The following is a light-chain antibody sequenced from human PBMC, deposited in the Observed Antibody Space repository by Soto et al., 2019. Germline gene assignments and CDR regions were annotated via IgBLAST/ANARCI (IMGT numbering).Light chain of an antibody. CDR1: QTISNY. Sequence: DIHMTQSPSSLSASVGDRVTITCRASQTISNYLNWYQLRPGQAPRLLIYAASSLRSGVPSRFSGSGSRTEFSLTISSLQSEDFATFFCQQSYSGPLSFGGGTKVEIK. CDR3: QQSYSGPLS. V-gene: IGKV1-39*01. J-gene: IGKJ4*01. CDR2: AAS.